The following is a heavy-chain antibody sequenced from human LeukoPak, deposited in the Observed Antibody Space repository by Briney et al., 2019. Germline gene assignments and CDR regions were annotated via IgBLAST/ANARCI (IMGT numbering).Heavy chain of an antibody. CDR3: AKDGYYDILTGSRDEPGDAFDI. CDR2: IRNDGAVK. V-gene: IGHV3-30*02. CDR1: GFTFSAYG. Sequence: GGSLRLSCATSGFTFSAYGLHWVRQAPGKGLAWVAFIRNDGAVKYYADSVKGRFTISRDNSKNTLYLQMNSLRAEDTAVYYCAKDGYYDILTGSRDEPGDAFDIWGQGTMVTVSS. J-gene: IGHJ3*02. D-gene: IGHD3-9*01.